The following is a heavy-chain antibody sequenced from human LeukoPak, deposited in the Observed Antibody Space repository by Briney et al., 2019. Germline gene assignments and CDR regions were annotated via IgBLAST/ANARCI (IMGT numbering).Heavy chain of an antibody. CDR1: GFTFSSYA. J-gene: IGHJ3*02. CDR2: ISYDGSNK. V-gene: IGHV3-30-3*01. D-gene: IGHD4-23*01. CDR3: ARERGGGNPPIYDAFDI. Sequence: GGSLRLSCAASGFTFSSYAMHWVRQAPGKGLEWVAVISYDGSNKYYADSVKGRFTISRDNSKNTLYLQMNSLRAEDTAVYYCARERGGGNPPIYDAFDIWGQGTMVTVSS.